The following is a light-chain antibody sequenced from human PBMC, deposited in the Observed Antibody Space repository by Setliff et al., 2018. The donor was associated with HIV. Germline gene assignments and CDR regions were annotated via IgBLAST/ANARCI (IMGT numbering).Light chain of an antibody. CDR1: SGDVGRYNL. J-gene: IGLJ1*01. Sequence: QSALTQPASVSGSPGQSITISCTGTSGDVGRYNLVSWYQQHPARAPKLIIYQATRRPSGVSNRFSGSKSGNVASLTISGLQAEDEADYYCCSNTGSNTVVFGTGTKVTVL. CDR2: QAT. CDR3: CSNTGSNTVV. V-gene: IGLV2-23*01.